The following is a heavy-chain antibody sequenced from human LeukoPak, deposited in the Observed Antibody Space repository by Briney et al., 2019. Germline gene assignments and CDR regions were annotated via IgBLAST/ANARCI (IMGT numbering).Heavy chain of an antibody. CDR3: ARGPGVFGRIWYMDV. D-gene: IGHD3-3*01. CDR2: IFSDGKI. Sequence: SETLSLTCSVSGDSTIYNYWSWIRQPAGKGLEWIGRIFSDGKINYSPSLESRVTMSVDNAKNQFSLRLSSVTAADTAVYYRARGPGVFGRIWYMDVWGQGTTVSISS. J-gene: IGHJ6*03. CDR1: GDSTIYNY. V-gene: IGHV4-4*07.